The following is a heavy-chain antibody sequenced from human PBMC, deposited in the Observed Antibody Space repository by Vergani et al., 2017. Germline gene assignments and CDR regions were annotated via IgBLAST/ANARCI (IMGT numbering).Heavy chain of an antibody. Sequence: QVQLVQSGAEVKKPGSSVKVSCKASGGTFSSYAISWVRQAPGQGLEWMGWINPNSGGTNYAQKFQGRVTMTGDTSISTAYMELSRLRSDDTAVYYCARAYQLLSRFDYWGQGTLVTVSS. V-gene: IGHV1-2*02. D-gene: IGHD2-2*01. CDR3: ARAYQLLSRFDY. CDR1: GGTFSSYA. CDR2: INPNSGGT. J-gene: IGHJ4*02.